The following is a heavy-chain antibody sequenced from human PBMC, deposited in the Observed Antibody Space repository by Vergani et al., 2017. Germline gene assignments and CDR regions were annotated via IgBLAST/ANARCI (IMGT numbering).Heavy chain of an antibody. CDR1: GGSFSGYY. CDR2: INHSGST. J-gene: IGHJ6*03. CDR3: ARGGATVSGFGEPHYYYMDV. V-gene: IGHV4-34*01. Sequence: QVQLQQWGAGLLKPSETLSLTCAVYGGSFSGYYWSWIRQPPGKGLEWIGEINHSGSTNYNPSLKSRVTISVDTSKNQFSLKLNSVTAADTAVYYCARGGATVSGFGEPHYYYMDVWGKGTTVTVSS. D-gene: IGHD3-10*01.